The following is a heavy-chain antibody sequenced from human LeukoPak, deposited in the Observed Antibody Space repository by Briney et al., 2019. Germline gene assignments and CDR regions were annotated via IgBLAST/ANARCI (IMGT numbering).Heavy chain of an antibody. CDR1: GFTFSSYG. J-gene: IGHJ6*02. CDR2: ISSDGSDK. CDR3: ARDYVWGSYRHPYYYYGMDV. Sequence: GGSLRLSCAASGFTFSSYGMHWVRQAPGKGLEWVAVISSDGSDKYYADSVKGRFTISRDNTKNTLYLQMNSLRAEDTAVYYCARDYVWGSYRHPYYYYGMDVWGQGTTVTVSS. D-gene: IGHD3-16*02. V-gene: IGHV3-30*03.